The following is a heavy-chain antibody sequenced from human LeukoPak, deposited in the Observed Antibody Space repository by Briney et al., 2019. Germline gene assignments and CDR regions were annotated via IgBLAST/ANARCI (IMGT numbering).Heavy chain of an antibody. CDR2: IDPATGRT. D-gene: IGHD2-8*02. Sequence: ASVKVSCKTFGYSFGSYYIHWVRQAPGQGLEWMGWIDPATGRTNYAQKSQDRVTMTGDTSTSTVYMEMSSLRSDDRAVLYCTRDVGRTGLFDYWGQGTLVTVSS. V-gene: IGHV1-46*01. CDR3: TRDVGRTGLFDY. J-gene: IGHJ4*02. CDR1: GYSFGSYY.